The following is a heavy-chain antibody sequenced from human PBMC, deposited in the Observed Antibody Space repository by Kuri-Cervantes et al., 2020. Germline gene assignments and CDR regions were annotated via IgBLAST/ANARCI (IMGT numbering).Heavy chain of an antibody. J-gene: IGHJ4*02. CDR3: ARDRADYEPDFHY. CDR2: ISTYDGDT. Sequence: ASVKVSCKTSGYTFTTYGVHWVRQAPGQGLEWMGWISTYDGDTNYAQNFQGRVTMTTDPSTSTAYVELSSLRSDDTAVYYCARDRADYEPDFHYWGQGTLVTVSS. V-gene: IGHV1-18*01. CDR1: GYTFTTYG. D-gene: IGHD4-17*01.